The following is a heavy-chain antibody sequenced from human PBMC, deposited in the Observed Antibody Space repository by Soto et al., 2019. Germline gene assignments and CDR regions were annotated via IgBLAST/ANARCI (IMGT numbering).Heavy chain of an antibody. CDR3: ARVADCTYSSNCNGRAAFDM. CDR2: INRDGSTI. V-gene: IGHV3-74*01. J-gene: IGHJ3*02. Sequence: EVQLVESGGGLAQPGGSLRLSCAASGFTLSSHWMHWVRQAPGKGLVWVSRINRDGSTINYDDSVRGRYTISRDNAKNTLSLQMNSLRAEDTAVYYCARVADCTYSSNCNGRAAFDMWGQGTTVTVSS. CDR1: GFTLSSHW. D-gene: IGHD6-13*01.